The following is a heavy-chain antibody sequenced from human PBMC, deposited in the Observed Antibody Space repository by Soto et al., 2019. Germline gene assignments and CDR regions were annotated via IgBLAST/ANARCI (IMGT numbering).Heavy chain of an antibody. CDR2: ISGHNGKA. J-gene: IGHJ6*02. D-gene: IGHD5-12*01. Sequence: SVKVSCKASGYTFKSYDVMWVRKAPGQGLEWMGWISGHNGKADYAENFQGRVIMTTGTSTATASMDLRGLRSDDTAVYYCARKGYIGNFAMDVWGQGTKVTASS. CDR1: GYTFKSYD. V-gene: IGHV1-18*04. CDR3: ARKGYIGNFAMDV.